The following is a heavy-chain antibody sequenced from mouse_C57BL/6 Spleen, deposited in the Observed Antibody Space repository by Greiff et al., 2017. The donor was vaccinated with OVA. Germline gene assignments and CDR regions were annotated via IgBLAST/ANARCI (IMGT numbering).Heavy chain of an antibody. CDR1: GYTFTSYT. CDR2: INPSSGYT. CDR3: ASQGGDAY. J-gene: IGHJ3*01. Sequence: QVQLKQSGAELARPGASVKMSCKASGYTFTSYTMHWVKQRPGQGLEWIGYINPSSGYTKYNQKFKDKATLTADKSSSTAYMQLSSLTSEDSAVYYCASQGGDAYWGQGTLVTVSA. D-gene: IGHD3-2*02. V-gene: IGHV1-4*01.